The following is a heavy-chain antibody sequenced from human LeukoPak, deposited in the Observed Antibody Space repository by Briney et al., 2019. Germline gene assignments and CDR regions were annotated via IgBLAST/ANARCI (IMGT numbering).Heavy chain of an antibody. Sequence: KAGESLKISCKGSGYSFTSYWIGWVRQMPGKGLEWLGIIYPGDSDTRYSPSFQGQVTISADKSISTAYLQWSSLKASDTAIYYFGRLDESGGNSEFDSGGQGTLVTVS. CDR2: IYPGDSDT. V-gene: IGHV5-51*01. D-gene: IGHD4-23*01. CDR1: GYSFTSYW. J-gene: IGHJ4*02. CDR3: GRLDESGGNSEFDS.